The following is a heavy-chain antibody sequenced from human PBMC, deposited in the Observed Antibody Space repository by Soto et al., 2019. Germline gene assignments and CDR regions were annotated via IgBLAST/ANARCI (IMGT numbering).Heavy chain of an antibody. Sequence: ASMKVSCKASGYTFTSYGISWVRQAPGQGLEWMGWISAYNGNTNYAQKLQGRVTMTTDTSTSTAYMELRSLRSDDTAVYYCARKGYCSSTSCLWGSYYYGMDVWGQGTTVTVSS. J-gene: IGHJ6*02. CDR1: GYTFTSYG. V-gene: IGHV1-18*01. D-gene: IGHD2-2*01. CDR3: ARKGYCSSTSCLWGSYYYGMDV. CDR2: ISAYNGNT.